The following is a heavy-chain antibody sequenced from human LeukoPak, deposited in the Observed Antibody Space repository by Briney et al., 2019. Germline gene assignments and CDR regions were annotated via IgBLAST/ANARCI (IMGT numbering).Heavy chain of an antibody. J-gene: IGHJ4*02. CDR2: VWYDGSNK. Sequence: GVSLTLSCVAYRFTFSSYDMHWLRQAPGKGLEWVAVVWYDGSNKYYADSVKGRFTIYRDNSKNTMYLQMNSLRDGDTAVYYCARGAEAATLPDYWGQGALVTVS. V-gene: IGHV3-33*01. CDR1: RFTFSSYD. D-gene: IGHD6-25*01. CDR3: ARGAEAATLPDY.